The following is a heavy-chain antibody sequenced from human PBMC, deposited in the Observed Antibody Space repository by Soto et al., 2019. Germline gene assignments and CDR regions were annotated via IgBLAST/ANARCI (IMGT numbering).Heavy chain of an antibody. V-gene: IGHV1-69*13. Sequence: SVKVSCKASGGTFSSYAISWVRQAPGQGLEWMGGIIPIFGTANYAQKFQGRVTITADESTSTAYMELRSLRSEDTAVYYCAASRGPPPNWFDPWGQGTQVTVSS. CDR3: AASRGPPPNWFDP. CDR1: GGTFSSYA. J-gene: IGHJ5*02. CDR2: IIPIFGTA.